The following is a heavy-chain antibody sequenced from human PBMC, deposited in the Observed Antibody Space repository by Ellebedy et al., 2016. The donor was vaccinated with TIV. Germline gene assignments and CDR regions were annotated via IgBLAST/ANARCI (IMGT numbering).Heavy chain of an antibody. Sequence: GESLKISCKGSGYSFSNYWIGWVRQTPDRGLEWMGIIYPDDSDVRYSPSFKGQVSISADTSISTAYLQWSSLKASDTAIYYCARPTSRLAAAVPFDYWGQGTLVTVSS. CDR1: GYSFSNYW. CDR3: ARPTSRLAAAVPFDY. J-gene: IGHJ4*02. CDR2: IYPDDSDV. V-gene: IGHV5-51*01. D-gene: IGHD6-13*01.